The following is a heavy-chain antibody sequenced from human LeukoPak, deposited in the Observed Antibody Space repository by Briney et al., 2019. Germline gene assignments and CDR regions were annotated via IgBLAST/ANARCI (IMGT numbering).Heavy chain of an antibody. Sequence: GGSLCPSCAASGFTFSSYWMHWVRHAPGKGLVWVSHINTDGSSITYADSVKGRFTISRDNAKNTVYLQMYSLRAEDTALYYCARDSRGDGADGFGYWGQGAQGTLSS. J-gene: IGHJ4*02. V-gene: IGHV3-74*03. D-gene: IGHD4-17*01. CDR2: INTDGSSI. CDR3: ARDSRGDGADGFGY. CDR1: GFTFSSYW.